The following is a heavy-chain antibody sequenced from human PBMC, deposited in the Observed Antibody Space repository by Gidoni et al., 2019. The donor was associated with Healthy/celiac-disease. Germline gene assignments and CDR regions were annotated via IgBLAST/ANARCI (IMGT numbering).Heavy chain of an antibody. Sequence: QVQLVQSGAEVTKPGSSVRVSCKASGGTFSSYAISWVRQAPGQGLEWMGGIIPILGTANYAQKFQGSVTSTADKSTSTAYMELSSLRSEDTAVYDCARAGDYGDPEGPFFFDYWGQGTLVTVSS. D-gene: IGHD4-17*01. V-gene: IGHV1-69*06. CDR2: IIPILGTA. CDR1: GGTFSSYA. CDR3: ARAGDYGDPEGPFFFDY. J-gene: IGHJ4*02.